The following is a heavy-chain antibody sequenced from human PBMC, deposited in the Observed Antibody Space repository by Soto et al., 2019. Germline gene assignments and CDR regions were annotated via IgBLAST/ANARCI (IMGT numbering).Heavy chain of an antibody. CDR1: GYTFTSYG. D-gene: IGHD3-22*01. V-gene: IGHV1-18*01. CDR2: ISAYNGNT. Sequence: ASVKVSCKASGYTFTSYGISWVRQAPGQGLEWMGWISAYNGNTNYAQKLQGRVTMTTDTSTSTAYMELRSLRSDGTAVYYCARDPRIDYYDSSGSFDYWGQGTLVTVSS. J-gene: IGHJ4*02. CDR3: ARDPRIDYYDSSGSFDY.